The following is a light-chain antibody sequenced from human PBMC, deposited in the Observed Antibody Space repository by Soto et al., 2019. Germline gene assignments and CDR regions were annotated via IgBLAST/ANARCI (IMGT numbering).Light chain of an antibody. V-gene: IGKV1-5*01. CDR2: DAY. CDR1: QSISSW. J-gene: IGKJ1*01. Sequence: DIQMTQSPSTLSASVGDRVTITCRASQSISSWLAWYQHKPGKAPKLLIYDAYSLESGVPSRFSGSGAGTEFTLTISRLQPDDFATYYCQQYNSYSPTFGQGTKVEIK. CDR3: QQYNSYSPT.